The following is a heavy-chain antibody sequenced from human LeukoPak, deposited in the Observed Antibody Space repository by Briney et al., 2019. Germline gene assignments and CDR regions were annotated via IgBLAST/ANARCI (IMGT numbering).Heavy chain of an antibody. CDR1: GYTFTGYY. J-gene: IGHJ5*02. CDR3: ARVVTAEENGDYVFP. D-gene: IGHD4-17*01. V-gene: IGHV1-2*02. Sequence: GSVKVSCKASGYTFTGYYIHWVRQAPGKGVDWMGLINPKSGNTNYAQKFQGRVTMTRDTSISTAYMDLSMLTSDDTAVYYCARVVTAEENGDYVFPWGQGTLVIVSS. CDR2: INPKSGNT.